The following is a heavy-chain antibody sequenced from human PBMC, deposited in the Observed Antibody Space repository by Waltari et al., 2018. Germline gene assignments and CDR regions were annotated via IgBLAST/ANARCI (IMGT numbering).Heavy chain of an antibody. D-gene: IGHD6-13*01. J-gene: IGHJ2*01. V-gene: IGHV4-38-2*01. Sequence: QVQLQESGPGLVKPSETLSLTCAVSGYSISSGYYWGWIRQPPGKGLEWIVSIYHSGSTYYNPSLKSRVTISVDTSKNQFSLKLSSVTAADTAVYYCARHPGRSPQAYSSSWPNYWYFDLWGRGTLVTVSS. CDR1: GYSISSGYY. CDR3: ARHPGRSPQAYSSSWPNYWYFDL. CDR2: IYHSGST.